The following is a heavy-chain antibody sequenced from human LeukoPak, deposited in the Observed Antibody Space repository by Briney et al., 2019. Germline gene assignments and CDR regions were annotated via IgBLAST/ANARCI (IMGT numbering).Heavy chain of an antibody. CDR3: AALGTYDSSGSRFDP. V-gene: IGHV1-58*02. CDR1: GFTFTSSA. D-gene: IGHD3-22*01. CDR2: IVVGSGNT. Sequence: GASVKVSCKASGFTFTSSAMQWVRQAREQRLEWIGWIVVGSGNTNYAQKFQERVTITRDMSTSTAYMELSSLRSEDTAVYYCAALGTYDSSGSRFDPWGQGTLVTVSS. J-gene: IGHJ5*02.